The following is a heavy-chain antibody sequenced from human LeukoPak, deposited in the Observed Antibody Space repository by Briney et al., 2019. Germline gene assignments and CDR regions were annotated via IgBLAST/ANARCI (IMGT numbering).Heavy chain of an antibody. CDR1: GFTFSSHS. V-gene: IGHV3-21*01. D-gene: IGHD1-1*01. Sequence: PGGSLRLSCAASGFTFSSHSMKWVRQAPGKGLEWVSYISGSSTYIYYADSVKGRFTISRDNAKNSLYLQMNSLRVEDTAVYYCARFGTIGIDYWGQGTLVTVSS. CDR2: ISGSSTYI. CDR3: ARFGTIGIDY. J-gene: IGHJ4*02.